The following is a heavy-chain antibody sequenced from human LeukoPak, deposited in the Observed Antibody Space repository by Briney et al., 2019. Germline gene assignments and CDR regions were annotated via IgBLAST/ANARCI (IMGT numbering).Heavy chain of an antibody. CDR2: ISGSGGST. CDR1: GFTFSSYA. D-gene: IGHD3-3*01. Sequence: GGSLRLSCAASGFTFSSYAMSWVRQAPGKGLEWVSAISGSGGSTYYADSVKGRFTISRDNAKNSLFLQMHSLRAEDTAVYYCARDLDFWSPYNAFDIWGRGTMVTVSS. CDR3: ARDLDFWSPYNAFDI. V-gene: IGHV3-23*01. J-gene: IGHJ3*02.